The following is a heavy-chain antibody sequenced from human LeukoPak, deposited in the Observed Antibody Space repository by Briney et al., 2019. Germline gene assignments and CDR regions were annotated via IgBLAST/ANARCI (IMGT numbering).Heavy chain of an antibody. V-gene: IGHV4-39*07. D-gene: IGHD3-10*01. CDR2: INHSGST. Sequence: SETLSLTCTVSGGSISSGGYYWSWIRQPPGKGLEWIGEINHSGSTNYNPSLKSRVTISVDTSKNQFSLKLSSVTAADTAVYYCVRVKDQRLLLWFGELLGPRSFDIWGQGTMVTVSS. J-gene: IGHJ3*02. CDR1: GGSISSGGYY. CDR3: VRVKDQRLLLWFGELLGPRSFDI.